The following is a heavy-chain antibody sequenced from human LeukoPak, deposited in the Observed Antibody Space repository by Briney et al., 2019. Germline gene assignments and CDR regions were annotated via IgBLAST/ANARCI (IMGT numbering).Heavy chain of an antibody. CDR1: GFTFSSYG. Sequence: GGSLRLSCAASGFTFSSYGMNWVRQAPGKGLEWVSATSGSGGSTYYADSVKGRFTISRDNSKDTLYLQMNSLRAEDTAVYYCAKEYGSGSYYPYWGQGTLVTVSS. CDR3: AKEYGSGSYYPY. V-gene: IGHV3-23*01. D-gene: IGHD3-10*01. J-gene: IGHJ4*02. CDR2: TSGSGGST.